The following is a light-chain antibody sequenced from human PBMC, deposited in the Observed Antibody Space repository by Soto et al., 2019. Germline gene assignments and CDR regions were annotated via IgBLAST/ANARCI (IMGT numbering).Light chain of an antibody. J-gene: IGKJ4*01. V-gene: IGKV1-5*01. Sequence: DVQMTQSPSTLSASVGDRVTITCRASQSIGTWLAWYQQKPGKAPNLLIYDASRLESGVPSRFSGIGSGTDFTLTISSLQPEDFATYYCQQSYSTPLTFGGGTKVDIK. CDR1: QSIGTW. CDR3: QQSYSTPLT. CDR2: DAS.